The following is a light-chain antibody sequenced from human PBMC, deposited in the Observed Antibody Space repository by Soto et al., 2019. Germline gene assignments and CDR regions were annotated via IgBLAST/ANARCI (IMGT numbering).Light chain of an antibody. J-gene: IGLJ2*01. V-gene: IGLV2-8*01. Sequence: QSALTQPPSASGSPGQSVTISCTGTSSDVGRYNYVSWYQQHPGKVPKLMIYEVTKRPSGVPDRFSGSKSGNTASLTVSGLQAEDEADYYCSSYAGSGGIFGGGTKLTVL. CDR3: SSYAGSGGI. CDR2: EVT. CDR1: SSDVGRYNY.